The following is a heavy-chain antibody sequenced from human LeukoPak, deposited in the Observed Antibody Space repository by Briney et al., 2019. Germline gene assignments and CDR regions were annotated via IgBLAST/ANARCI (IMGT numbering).Heavy chain of an antibody. CDR1: GFTFRSYG. Sequence: GESLRLSCVASGFTFRSYGMHWVRQAPGKGLEWVGVIRIDGNIDRYVDSVKGRFTISRDNSKNTLFLQMNSLRSEDTAVYYCAKEPRERAGPTYFDLWGQGTLVT. V-gene: IGHV3-30*18. D-gene: IGHD1-1*01. J-gene: IGHJ5*02. CDR2: IRIDGNID. CDR3: AKEPRERAGPTYFDL.